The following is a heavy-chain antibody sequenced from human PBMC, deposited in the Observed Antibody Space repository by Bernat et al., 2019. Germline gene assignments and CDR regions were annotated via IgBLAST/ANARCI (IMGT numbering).Heavy chain of an antibody. CDR2: IYSGGST. V-gene: IGHV3-66*01. Sequence: VQLVESGGGLVQPGGSLRLSCAASGFTVSSNYMSWVRQAPGKGLEWVSVIYSGGSTYYADSVKGRFTISRDNSKNTLYLQMNSLRAEDTAVYYCARAPAIFGVVAYYFDYWGQGTLVTVSS. J-gene: IGHJ4*02. D-gene: IGHD3-3*01. CDR1: GFTVSSNY. CDR3: ARAPAIFGVVAYYFDY.